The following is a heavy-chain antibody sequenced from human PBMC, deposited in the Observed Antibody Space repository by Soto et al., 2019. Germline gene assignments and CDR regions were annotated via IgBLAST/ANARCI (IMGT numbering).Heavy chain of an antibody. CDR1: GGSISSSNW. CDR2: IYHSGST. CDR3: ARKLITMIVVVITAGNWFDP. J-gene: IGHJ5*02. Sequence: SETLSITCAVSGGSISSSNWWSWVRQPPGKGLEWIGEIYHSGSTNYNPSLKSRVTISVDKSKNQFSLKLSSVTAADTAVYYWARKLITMIVVVITAGNWFDPWGKGTLVNVSS. V-gene: IGHV4-4*02. D-gene: IGHD3-22*01.